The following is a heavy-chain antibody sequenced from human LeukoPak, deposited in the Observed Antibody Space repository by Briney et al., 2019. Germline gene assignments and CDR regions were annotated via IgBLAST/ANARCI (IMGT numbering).Heavy chain of an antibody. D-gene: IGHD5-12*01. CDR1: GFTFSSYA. CDR3: AREYSGYDYVEAFDY. J-gene: IGHJ4*02. V-gene: IGHV3-30-3*01. Sequence: PGGSLRLSCAASGFTFSSYAMHWVRQAPGKGLEWVAVISYDGSNKYYADSVKGRFTISRDNSKNTLYLQMNSLRAEDTAVYYCAREYSGYDYVEAFDYWGQGTLVTVSS. CDR2: ISYDGSNK.